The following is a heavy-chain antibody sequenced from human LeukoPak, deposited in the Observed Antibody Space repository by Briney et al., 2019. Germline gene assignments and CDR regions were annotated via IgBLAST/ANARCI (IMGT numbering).Heavy chain of an antibody. CDR2: IYTSGST. D-gene: IGHD3-16*02. V-gene: IGHV4-61*02. CDR1: GGSIIKGNYY. J-gene: IGHJ5*02. Sequence: SETLSLTCNVSGGSIIKGNYYWSWIRQPAGKGLEWIGRIYTSGSTNYNPSLKSRVTISVDTSKNQFSLKLSSVTAADTAVYYCARDRIVRFDPWGQGTLVTVSS. CDR3: ARDRIVRFDP.